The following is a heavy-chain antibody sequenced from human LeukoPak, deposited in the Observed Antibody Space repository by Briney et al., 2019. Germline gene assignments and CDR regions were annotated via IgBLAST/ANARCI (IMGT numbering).Heavy chain of an antibody. J-gene: IGHJ4*02. D-gene: IGHD3-10*01. Sequence: GGSLRLSCAASGSTFSSYGMHWVRQAPGKGLEWVAFIRYDGSNKYYADSVKGRFTISRDNAKNSLYLQMNSLRAEDTAVYYCARDGSGRVPEMSAPDYWGQGTLVTVSS. CDR2: IRYDGSNK. CDR3: ARDGSGRVPEMSAPDY. V-gene: IGHV3-30*02. CDR1: GSTFSSYG.